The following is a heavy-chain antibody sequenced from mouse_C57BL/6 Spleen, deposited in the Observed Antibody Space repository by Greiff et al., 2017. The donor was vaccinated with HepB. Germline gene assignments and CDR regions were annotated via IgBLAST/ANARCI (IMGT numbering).Heavy chain of an antibody. D-gene: IGHD1-1*01. CDR1: GYTFTGYW. CDR3: ARGGLYYGSSDWYFDV. CDR2: ILPGSGST. J-gene: IGHJ1*03. Sequence: QVQLQQSGAELMKPGASVKLSCKASGYTFTGYWIEWVKQRPGHGLEWIGEILPGSGSTNYNEKFKGKATFTADTSSNTAYMQLSSLTTEDSAIYYGARGGLYYGSSDWYFDVWGTGTTVTVSS. V-gene: IGHV1-9*01.